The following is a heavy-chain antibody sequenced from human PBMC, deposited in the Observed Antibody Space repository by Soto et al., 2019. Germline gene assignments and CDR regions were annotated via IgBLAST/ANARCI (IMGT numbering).Heavy chain of an antibody. J-gene: IGHJ6*02. CDR2: ISYDGSNK. CDR1: GFTFSSYA. Sequence: SLRLSCAASGFTFSSYAMHWVRQAPGKGLEWVAVISYDGSNKYYADSVKGRFTISRDNSKNTLYLQMNSLRAEDTAVYYCARDRGYGSGSLEYYGMDVWGQGTTVTSP. D-gene: IGHD3-10*01. CDR3: ARDRGYGSGSLEYYGMDV. V-gene: IGHV3-30-3*01.